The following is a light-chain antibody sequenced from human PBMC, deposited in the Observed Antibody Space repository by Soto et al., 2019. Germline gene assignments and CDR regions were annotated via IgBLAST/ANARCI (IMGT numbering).Light chain of an antibody. CDR2: DVS. V-gene: IGLV2-11*01. CDR3: CSYAGIYILV. Sequence: QSALTQSRSVSGSPGQSVTISCTGSSSDVGGYNYVSWYQQHPGKAPKLMIYDVSKRPSGVPHRFSGSKSGNTASLTISGLQAEDEADYYCCSYAGIYILVFGGGTKLTVL. CDR1: SSDVGGYNY. J-gene: IGLJ2*01.